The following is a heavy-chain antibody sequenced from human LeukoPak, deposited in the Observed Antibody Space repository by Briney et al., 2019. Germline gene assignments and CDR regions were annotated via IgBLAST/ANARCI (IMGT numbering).Heavy chain of an antibody. Sequence: PSETLSLTCAVYGGSFNDYYWSWVRQPPGKGLEWIGYIYDSGSTYYNPSLKSRITISVDTSENRFSLKLSPVTATDTAVYYCARDCSGGSCYGAFDIWGQGTMVTVSS. CDR1: GGSFNDYY. D-gene: IGHD2-15*01. CDR3: ARDCSGGSCYGAFDI. J-gene: IGHJ3*02. V-gene: IGHV4-30-4*01. CDR2: IYDSGST.